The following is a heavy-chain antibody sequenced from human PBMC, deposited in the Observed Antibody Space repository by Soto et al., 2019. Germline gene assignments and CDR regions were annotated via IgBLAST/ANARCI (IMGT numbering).Heavy chain of an antibody. V-gene: IGHV3-21*06. CDR2: LTSTPADQ. Sequence: EVRLVESGGGLSKPGGSLRVSGAASEFSSNHYSMNWCLQAPGKGLGWVPSLTSTPADQYYADSVKGRFNISRDNTKNSLSLQVTSLRDEDTAVYDCARDLMPNDRGLGDLAYWGQGTLVTVSS. D-gene: IGHD3-22*01. J-gene: IGHJ4*02. CDR3: ARDLMPNDRGLGDLAY. CDR1: EFSSNHYS.